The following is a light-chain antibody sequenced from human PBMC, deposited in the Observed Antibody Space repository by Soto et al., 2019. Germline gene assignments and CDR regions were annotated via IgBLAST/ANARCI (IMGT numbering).Light chain of an antibody. J-gene: IGKJ4*01. CDR2: GAS. V-gene: IGKV3-15*01. Sequence: EIVMTQSPATLSVSPGERATLSCRASQSVSGKLAWYQQKPGQAPRLLIYGASTRATGIPARLSGSGSGTEFTLTISSLQSEDFAVYYCQQYHDWPPLTFGGGSKVEI. CDR3: QQYHDWPPLT. CDR1: QSVSGK.